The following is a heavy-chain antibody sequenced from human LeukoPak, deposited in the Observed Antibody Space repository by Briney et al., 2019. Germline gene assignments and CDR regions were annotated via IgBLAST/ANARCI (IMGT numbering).Heavy chain of an antibody. J-gene: IGHJ4*02. CDR2: INHSGST. CDR3: ARERAYYDYVWGSYRYLPILDY. D-gene: IGHD3-16*02. Sequence: SETLSLTCAVYGGSFSGYYWSWIRQPPGKGLEWIGEINHSGSTNYNPPLKSRVTISVDTSKNQFSLKLSSVTAADTAVYYCARERAYYDYVWGSYRYLPILDYWGQGTLVTVSS. V-gene: IGHV4-34*01. CDR1: GGSFSGYY.